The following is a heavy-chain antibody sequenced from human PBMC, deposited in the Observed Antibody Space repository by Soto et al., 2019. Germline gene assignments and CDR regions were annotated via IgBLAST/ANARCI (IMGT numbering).Heavy chain of an antibody. Sequence: SETLSLTCTVSGGSISSYYWSWIRQPPGKGLEWIGYIYYSGSTNYNPSLKSRVTISVDTSKNQFSLKLSSVTAADTAVYYCARNQFYFWSGYYFYFDYCGQRNLVPVSA. D-gene: IGHD3-3*01. CDR3: ARNQFYFWSGYYFYFDY. V-gene: IGHV4-59*08. CDR1: GGSISSYY. J-gene: IGHJ4*02. CDR2: IYYSGST.